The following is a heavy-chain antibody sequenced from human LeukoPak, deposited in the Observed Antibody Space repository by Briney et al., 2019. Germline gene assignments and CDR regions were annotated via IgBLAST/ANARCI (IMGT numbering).Heavy chain of an antibody. CDR1: GFTFSNYS. CDR3: ARYHSSSWYYNC. Sequence: GRSLRLSCAASGFTFSNYSMHWVRQAPGKGLEWVSSISSGSSYIYYADSVKGRFTISRDNSKNSLYLQMNSLRAEDTAVYYCARYHSSSWYYNCWGQGTLVSVCS. CDR2: ISSGSSYI. V-gene: IGHV3-21*01. J-gene: IGHJ4*02. D-gene: IGHD6-13*01.